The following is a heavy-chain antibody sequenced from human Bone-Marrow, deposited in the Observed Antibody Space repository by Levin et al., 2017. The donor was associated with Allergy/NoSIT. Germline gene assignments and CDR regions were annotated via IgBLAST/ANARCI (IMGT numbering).Heavy chain of an antibody. D-gene: IGHD3-10*01. CDR1: GFTFSTYW. V-gene: IGHV3-74*01. Sequence: GESLKISCAASGFTFSTYWMHWVRQAPGKGLVWVSRIQSNGKTNYADSVTGRFTISRDNAKNTLYLQMNSLTVEDTAVYYCARDRFYSDSGSNFSWSDPWGQGTLVTVSS. J-gene: IGHJ5*02. CDR2: IQSNGKT. CDR3: ARDRFYSDSGSNFSWSDP.